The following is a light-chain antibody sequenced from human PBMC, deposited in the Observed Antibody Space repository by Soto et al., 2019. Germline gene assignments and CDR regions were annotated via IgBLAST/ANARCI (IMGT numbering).Light chain of an antibody. J-gene: IGKJ1*01. CDR3: QQYKSFWT. CDR2: DAS. V-gene: IGKV1-5*01. CDR1: QTITNW. Sequence: DIQMTQSPSILSASVGDRVTITFRSSQTITNWLAWYQQKPGKAPRLLIYDASSLESWVPSRFSGSGSGTEFTLTISSLQPEDFATYYCQQYKSFWTFGQGTKVDIK.